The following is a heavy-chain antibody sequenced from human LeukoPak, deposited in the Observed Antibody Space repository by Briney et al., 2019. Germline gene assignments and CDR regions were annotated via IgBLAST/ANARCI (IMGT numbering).Heavy chain of an antibody. V-gene: IGHV1-69*06. D-gene: IGHD2-15*01. Sequence: SVKVSNKASGGTVSSYAISLVRQAPGHALEWMGGIIPIFGTANYAQKFQGRVTITADKSTSTAYMELSSLRSEDTAVYYCARAYCSGGSCCIDYWGQGTLVTVSS. CDR2: IIPIFGTA. CDR3: ARAYCSGGSCCIDY. CDR1: GGTVSSYA. J-gene: IGHJ4*02.